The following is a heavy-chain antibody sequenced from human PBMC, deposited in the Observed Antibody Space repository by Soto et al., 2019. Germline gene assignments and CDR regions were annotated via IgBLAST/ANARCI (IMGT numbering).Heavy chain of an antibody. CDR2: IYGGGTT. CDR1: GFAVSSKY. Sequence: XSLRLSCAASGFAVSSKYMTWVRQAPGKGLEWVSVIYGGGTTYYADSVKGRFTISRDTSKNTWYLQMNSLRAEDTAVYYCVQTTGWPGFDFWGQGTLVTVSS. V-gene: IGHV3-53*01. J-gene: IGHJ4*02. D-gene: IGHD6-19*01. CDR3: VQTTGWPGFDF.